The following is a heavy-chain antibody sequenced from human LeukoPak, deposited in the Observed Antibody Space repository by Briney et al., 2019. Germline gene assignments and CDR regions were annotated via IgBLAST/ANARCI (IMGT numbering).Heavy chain of an antibody. CDR3: AKDRGSYYEGFDY. J-gene: IGHJ4*02. CDR1: GFTFSSYA. D-gene: IGHD1-26*01. CDR2: ISGSGGST. Sequence: GGSLRLSCAASGFTFSSYAMSWVRQAPGKGLEWISAISGSGGSTYYADSVKGRFTISRDNSKNTLYLQMNSLRAEDTAVYYCAKDRGSYYEGFDYWGQGTLVTVSS. V-gene: IGHV3-23*01.